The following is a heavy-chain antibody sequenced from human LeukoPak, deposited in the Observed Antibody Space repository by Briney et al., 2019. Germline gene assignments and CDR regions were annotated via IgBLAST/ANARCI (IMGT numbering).Heavy chain of an antibody. CDR1: GYSISSGYY. CDR3: AREGDY. V-gene: IGHV4-38-2*02. CDR2: IYHSGST. J-gene: IGHJ4*02. Sequence: SETLSLTCAVSGYSISSGYYWGWIRPPPGKGLEWIGSIYHSGSTYYNPSLESRVTISVDTSKNQFSLKLSSVTAADTAVYYCAREGDYWGQGTLVTVSS.